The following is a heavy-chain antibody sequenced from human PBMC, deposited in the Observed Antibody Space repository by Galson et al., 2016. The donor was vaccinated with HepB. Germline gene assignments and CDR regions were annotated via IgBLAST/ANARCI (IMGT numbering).Heavy chain of an antibody. CDR2: ISDDGSNK. CDR3: AKEGIALPNYYYYGMDV. V-gene: IGHV3-30*04. J-gene: IGHJ6*02. CDR1: GFTFSSYA. Sequence: SLRLSCAASGFTFSSYAMHWVRQAPGKGLEWVAIISDDGSNKFYADSVKGRFTVSRDNSKNTLYVQMNSVRPEDTAVYYCAKEGIALPNYYYYGMDVWGLGTTVTVSS.